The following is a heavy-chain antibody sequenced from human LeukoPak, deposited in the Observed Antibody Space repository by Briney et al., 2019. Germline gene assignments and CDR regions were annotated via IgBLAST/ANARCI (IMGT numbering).Heavy chain of an antibody. CDR3: ARGVDN. V-gene: IGHV3-69-1*02. Sequence: GGSLRLSCAASGFTVSSNYMSWVRQAPGKGLEWVSHITSSSNIYYADSVKGRFTISRDNAKNSLYLQMNSLRAEDTAVYYCARGVDNWGQGTLVTVSS. J-gene: IGHJ4*02. CDR2: ITSSSNI. CDR1: GFTVSSNY.